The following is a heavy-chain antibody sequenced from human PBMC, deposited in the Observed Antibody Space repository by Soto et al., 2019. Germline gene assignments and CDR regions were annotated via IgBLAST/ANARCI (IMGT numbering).Heavy chain of an antibody. CDR3: ARTPSIVLMVYARYNWFDP. D-gene: IGHD2-8*01. J-gene: IGHJ5*02. CDR1: GYTFSRYY. CDR2: INPSGGST. V-gene: IGHV1-46*01. Sequence: ASVKVSCKASGYTFSRYYMHWVRQAPGQGLEWMGIINPSGGSTSYAQKFQGRVTMTTDTSTSTVYMELSSLRSDDTAVYYCARTPSIVLMVYARYNWFDPWGQGTLVTVSS.